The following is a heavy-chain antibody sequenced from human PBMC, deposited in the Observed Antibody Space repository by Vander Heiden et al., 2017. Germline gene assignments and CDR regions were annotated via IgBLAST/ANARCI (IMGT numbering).Heavy chain of an antibody. CDR3: ARDRDPYSSGWYGWFDP. CDR1: GFTSSSYS. Sequence: EVQLVESGGGLVQPGGSLRISGPASGFTSSSYSMNWVRQAPGKGLDWVSSISSSSSYIYYADSVKGRFTISRDNAKNSLYLQMNSLRAEDTAVYYCARDRDPYSSGWYGWFDPWGQGTLVTVSS. J-gene: IGHJ5*02. D-gene: IGHD6-19*01. V-gene: IGHV3-21*01. CDR2: ISSSSSYI.